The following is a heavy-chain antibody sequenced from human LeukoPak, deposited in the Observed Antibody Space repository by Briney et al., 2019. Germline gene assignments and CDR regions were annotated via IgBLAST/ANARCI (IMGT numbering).Heavy chain of an antibody. CDR2: ISSSSSYI. J-gene: IGHJ4*02. V-gene: IGHV3-21*01. Sequence: GGSLRLSCAASGLTFSSYSMNWVRQAPGKGLKWVSSISSSSSYIYYADSVKGRFTISRDNAKNSLYLQMNSLGAEDTAVYYCARDAYGSLDYWGQGTLVTVSS. CDR3: ARDAYGSLDY. D-gene: IGHD5-24*01. CDR1: GLTFSSYS.